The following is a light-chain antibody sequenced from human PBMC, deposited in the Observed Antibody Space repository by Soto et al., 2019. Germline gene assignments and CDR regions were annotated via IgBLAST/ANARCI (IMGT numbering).Light chain of an antibody. J-gene: IGKJ1*01. Sequence: EIVLTQSPATLSLSPGERATLSCRASQSVSSYLSWYQQKPVHDPRLLIYDGSNRATGITARFSGSGSGTNFTPTTSSLEPEDFAVYYCQQRSNWPPTWTFGQGTKVDIK. CDR1: QSVSSY. V-gene: IGKV3-11*01. CDR3: QQRSNWPPTWT. CDR2: DGS.